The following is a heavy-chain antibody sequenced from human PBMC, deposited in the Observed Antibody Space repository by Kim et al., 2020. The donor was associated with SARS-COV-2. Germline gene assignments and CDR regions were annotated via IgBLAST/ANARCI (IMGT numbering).Heavy chain of an antibody. V-gene: IGHV3-21*01. J-gene: IGHJ4*02. D-gene: IGHD6-19*01. Sequence: GGSLRLSCAASGFTFSSYSMNWVRQAPGKGLEWVSSISSSSSYIYYADSVKGRFTISRDNAKNSLYLQMNSLRAEDTAVYYCARTFRSHWLDLVYFDYWGQGTLVTVSS. CDR3: ARTFRSHWLDLVYFDY. CDR2: ISSSSSYI. CDR1: GFTFSSYS.